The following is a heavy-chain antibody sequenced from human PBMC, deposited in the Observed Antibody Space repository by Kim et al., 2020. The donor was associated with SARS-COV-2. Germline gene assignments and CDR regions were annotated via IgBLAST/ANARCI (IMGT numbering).Heavy chain of an antibody. CDR3: ARATGFSAAPDY. CDR2: IYYTGNT. V-gene: IGHV4-59*13. Sequence: SETLSLTCTVSGGSISYYYWSWIRQPPGKGLEWIGYIYYTGNTNYNPSLKSRVTISVDTSKNQFSLRLNSVTAADTAVYYCARATGFSAAPDYWGQGTLVTVSS. J-gene: IGHJ4*02. CDR1: GGSISYYY. D-gene: IGHD1-26*01.